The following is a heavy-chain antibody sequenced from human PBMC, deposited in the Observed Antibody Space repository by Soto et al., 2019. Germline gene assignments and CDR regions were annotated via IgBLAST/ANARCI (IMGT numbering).Heavy chain of an antibody. Sequence: SETLSLTCTVSGGAISSSNYHWGWIRQPPGKVLEWIVSICYSGSTYSNPSLKSRVSMSVDTSNKELSLKLSSVTSAYTSVYYCARGGLDDFLYGYLYYLDSWGLGTLVTVSS. V-gene: IGHV4-39*07. CDR3: ARGGLDDFLYGYLYYLDS. CDR2: ICYSGST. J-gene: IGHJ4*02. D-gene: IGHD3-3*01. CDR1: GGAISSSNYH.